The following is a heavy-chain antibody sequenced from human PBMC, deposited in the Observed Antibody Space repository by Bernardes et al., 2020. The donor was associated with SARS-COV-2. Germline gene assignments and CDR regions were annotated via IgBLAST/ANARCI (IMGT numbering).Heavy chain of an antibody. J-gene: IGHJ4*02. V-gene: IGHV4-39*01. CDR2: IYYSGST. D-gene: IGHD5-18*01. CDR3: ARAHLQLWSQRFFDY. Sequence: SEPLSLTCTVSGGSISSSSYYWGWIRQPPGKGLEWIGSIYYSGSTYYNPSLKSRVTISVDTSKNQFSLKLSSVTAADTAVYYCARAHLQLWSQRFFDYWGQGTLVTVSS. CDR1: GGSISSSSYY.